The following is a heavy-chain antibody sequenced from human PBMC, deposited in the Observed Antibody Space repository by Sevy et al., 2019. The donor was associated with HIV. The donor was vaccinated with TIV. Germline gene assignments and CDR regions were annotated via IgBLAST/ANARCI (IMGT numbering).Heavy chain of an antibody. CDR1: GFTFNTHA. CDR3: ANALNAALELMLEVSLGWLKGFDV. J-gene: IGHJ3*01. CDR2: ISGSGSST. Sequence: GGSLRLSCAASGFTFNTHAMNWVRQAPGKGLEWVSVISGSGSSTYYADSVKGRFTISRDNSKITVYLQMNSLRAEDTVLYYLANALNAALELMLEVSLGWLKGFDVWGQGTMVTVSS. V-gene: IGHV3-23*01. D-gene: IGHD3-16*01.